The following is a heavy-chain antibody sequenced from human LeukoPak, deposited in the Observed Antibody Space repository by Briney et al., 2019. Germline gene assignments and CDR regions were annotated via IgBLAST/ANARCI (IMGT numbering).Heavy chain of an antibody. CDR2: ISSSGSTI. D-gene: IGHD2-15*01. V-gene: IGHV3-11*01. J-gene: IGHJ3*02. Sequence: GGSLRLSCAASGFTFSDYYMSWIRRAPGKGLEWVSYISSSGSTIYYADSVKGRFTISRDNAKNSLYLQMNSLRAEDTAVYYCAREEGYCSGGSCYSAAFDIWGQGTMVTVSS. CDR1: GFTFSDYY. CDR3: AREEGYCSGGSCYSAAFDI.